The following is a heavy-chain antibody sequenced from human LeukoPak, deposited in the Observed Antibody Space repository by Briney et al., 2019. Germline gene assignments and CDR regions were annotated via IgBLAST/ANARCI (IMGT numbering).Heavy chain of an antibody. CDR3: ARELLWSGYSYYYYYMDV. CDR2: INYSGNT. CDR1: GGSISSYY. J-gene: IGHJ6*03. Sequence: PSETLSLTCTVSGGSISSYYWSWIRQPPGKGLQWIGYINYSGNTNYNPSLTGRVTVSVDTSKNQFSLKLSSATAADTAVYYCARELLWSGYSYYYYYMDVWGKGTTVTVSS. D-gene: IGHD3-3*01. V-gene: IGHV4-59*12.